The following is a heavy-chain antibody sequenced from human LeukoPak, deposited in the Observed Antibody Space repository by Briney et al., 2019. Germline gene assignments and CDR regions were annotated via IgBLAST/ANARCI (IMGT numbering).Heavy chain of an antibody. D-gene: IGHD5-12*01. CDR1: GGSISSSSYY. CDR3: ARDAHGGYDLSR. Sequence: PSETLSLTCTVSGGSISSSSYYWGWIRPPPGKGLEWIGSMYYSGSGSTYYNPSLKSRVTISKDTSKNQFSLKRSSVTAAETAVYYCARDAHGGYDLSRWGQGTLVTVSS. V-gene: IGHV4-39*02. J-gene: IGHJ4*02. CDR2: MYYSGSGST.